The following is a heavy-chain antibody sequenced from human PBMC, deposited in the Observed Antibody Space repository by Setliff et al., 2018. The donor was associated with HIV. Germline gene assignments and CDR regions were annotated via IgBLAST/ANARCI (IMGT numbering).Heavy chain of an antibody. J-gene: IGHJ4*02. Sequence: SETLSLTCAVYGESFSGYYWSWIRQPAGKGLEWLGEINHSGRAKYNPSLKSRVTISVDTSKNQFSLRLSSVTAADTAVYYCARGAPYCNHGICHLFDYWCQGNLVTRLL. CDR1: GESFSGYY. CDR3: ARGAPYCNHGICHLFDY. CDR2: INHSGRA. V-gene: IGHV4-34*01. D-gene: IGHD2-8*01.